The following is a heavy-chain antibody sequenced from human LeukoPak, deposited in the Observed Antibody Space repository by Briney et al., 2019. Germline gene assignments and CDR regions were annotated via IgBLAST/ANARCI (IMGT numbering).Heavy chain of an antibody. CDR1: GYTFTGYY. J-gene: IGHJ4*01. Sequence: ASVKVSCKASGYTFTGYYMHWVRQAPGQGLEWMGWINPNSGGTNYAQKFQGRVTMTTDTSISTAYMELSRLRSDDTAVYYCARDYGDYRYYFDYWGQGTLVTVSS. V-gene: IGHV1-2*02. D-gene: IGHD4-17*01. CDR3: ARDYGDYRYYFDY. CDR2: INPNSGGT.